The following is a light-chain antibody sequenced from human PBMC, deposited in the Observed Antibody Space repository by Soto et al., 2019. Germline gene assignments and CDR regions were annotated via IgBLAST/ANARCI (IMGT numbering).Light chain of an antibody. CDR3: QQYGSSRT. V-gene: IGKV3-20*01. CDR1: QSVSSSY. CDR2: GAS. Sequence: EIVLTQSPGTLSLSPGERATLSCRASQSVSSSYLAWYQQKPGQAPRLLIYGASSRATGIPDRFSGSGSGTDFTLNISRLEPEDVAVYYCQQYGSSRTFGPGTKVDIK. J-gene: IGKJ3*01.